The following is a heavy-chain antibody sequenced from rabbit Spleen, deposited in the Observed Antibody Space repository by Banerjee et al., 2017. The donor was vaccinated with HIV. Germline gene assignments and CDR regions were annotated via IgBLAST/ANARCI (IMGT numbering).Heavy chain of an antibody. V-gene: IGHV1S40*01. CDR1: GFSFSSSNY. Sequence: QSLEESGGDLVKPGASLTLTCTASGFSFSSSNYMCWVRQAPGKGLEWIGYIDPVFGIAVYASWVNGRFTISRDNAQNTLYLQLTSLTAADTATYFCVREVAAKFSLWGPGTLVTVS. D-gene: IGHD4-1*01. J-gene: IGHJ6*01. CDR2: IDPVFGIA. CDR3: VREVAAKFSL.